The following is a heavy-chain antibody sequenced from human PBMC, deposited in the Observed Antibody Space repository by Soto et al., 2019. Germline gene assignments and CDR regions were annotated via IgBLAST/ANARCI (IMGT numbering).Heavy chain of an antibody. V-gene: IGHV4-61*01. Sequence: SETLSLTCTVSGGSVSSGSYYWSWIRQPPGKGLEWIGYIYYSGSTNYNPSLKSRVTISVDTSKNQFSLKLSSVTAADTAVYYCASVGIAVAGTIDYYYGMDVWRQGTTVTVSS. D-gene: IGHD6-19*01. CDR3: ASVGIAVAGTIDYYYGMDV. CDR2: IYYSGST. J-gene: IGHJ6*02. CDR1: GGSVSSGSYY.